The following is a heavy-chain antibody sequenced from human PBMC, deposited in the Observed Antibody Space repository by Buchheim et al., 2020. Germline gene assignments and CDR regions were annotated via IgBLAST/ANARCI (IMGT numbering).Heavy chain of an antibody. CDR2: IKTDGSVA. Sequence: EVQLVESGGGLVQSGGSLRLSCAASGFALSNYWMHWVRQTPGEGLVWVSCIKTDGSVAVYADSVKGRFTISRDNAKNTVYLEMNSLRAEDTAVYYCARGGYNWNDIDYYYGMDVWGQGTT. J-gene: IGHJ6*02. CDR1: GFALSNYW. D-gene: IGHD1-20*01. V-gene: IGHV3-74*01. CDR3: ARGGYNWNDIDYYYGMDV.